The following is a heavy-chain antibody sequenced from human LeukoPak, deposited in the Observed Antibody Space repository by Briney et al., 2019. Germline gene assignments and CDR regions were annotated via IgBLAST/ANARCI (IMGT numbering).Heavy chain of an antibody. V-gene: IGHV4-59*01. Sequence: SETLSPPRPVSGGSLNSYYWEWVRQSPREGLWGIGHIYYSGSTNYNPSLMGRVTILVDTSKNQFSLRLTSVTAADTAVYYCARQISSASVAFDYWGQGALVTVSS. CDR2: IYYSGST. D-gene: IGHD6-6*01. J-gene: IGHJ4*02. CDR1: GGSLNSYY. CDR3: ARQISSASVAFDY.